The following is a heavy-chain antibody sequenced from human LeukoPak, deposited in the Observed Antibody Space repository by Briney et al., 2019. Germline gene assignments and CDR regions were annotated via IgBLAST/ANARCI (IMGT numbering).Heavy chain of an antibody. D-gene: IGHD6-13*01. CDR1: GYTFTSYA. CDR3: ARDSPEIVAAGLAPGDY. Sequence: ASVKVSCKASGYTFTSYAMHWVRQAPGQRLEWMGWINAGNGNTKYSQKFQGRVTITRDTSASTAYMELSSLRSEDTAVYYCARDSPEIVAAGLAPGDYWGQGTLVTVSS. CDR2: INAGNGNT. J-gene: IGHJ4*02. V-gene: IGHV1-3*01.